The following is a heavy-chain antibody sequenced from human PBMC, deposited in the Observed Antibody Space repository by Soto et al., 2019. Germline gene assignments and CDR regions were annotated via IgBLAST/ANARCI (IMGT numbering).Heavy chain of an antibody. J-gene: IGHJ5*02. CDR2: IDYSGST. V-gene: IGHV4-61*01. CDR3: ARVGYHSSDYLSKWFDP. Sequence: PSETLSLTCTVSGDSVRSGIYYWSWIRQPPGKRLELIGFIDYSGSTNHNPSLKSRVTISIDTSKNQFSLKLKSVTAADTAVYYCARVGYHSSDYLSKWFDPWGQGTLVTVS. D-gene: IGHD3-22*01. CDR1: GDSVRSGIYY.